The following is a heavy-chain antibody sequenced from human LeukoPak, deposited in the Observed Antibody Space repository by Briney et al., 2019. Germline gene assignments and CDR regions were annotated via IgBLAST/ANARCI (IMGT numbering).Heavy chain of an antibody. Sequence: ASVKVSCKASGYTFTSYGISWVRQAPGQGLEWMGWISAYNGNTNYAQKLQGRVTMTTDISTSTAYMELRSLRSDDTAVYYCARASSDIAAADSYFDYWGQGTLVTVSS. CDR1: GYTFTSYG. CDR3: ARASSDIAAADSYFDY. D-gene: IGHD6-13*01. CDR2: ISAYNGNT. J-gene: IGHJ4*02. V-gene: IGHV1-18*01.